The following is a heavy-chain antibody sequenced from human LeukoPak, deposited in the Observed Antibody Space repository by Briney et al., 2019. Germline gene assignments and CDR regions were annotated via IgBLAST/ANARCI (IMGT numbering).Heavy chain of an antibody. D-gene: IGHD6-13*01. V-gene: IGHV3-15*01. CDR2: IKSKTDGGTT. J-gene: IGHJ3*02. CDR1: GFTFSNAW. CDR3: TTELVDSSSWQGAFDI. Sequence: GGSLRLSCAASGFTFSNAWMSWVRQAPGKGLEWVGRIKSKTDGGTTDYAAPVKGRFTISRDDSKNTLYLQMNSLKTEDTAVYYCTTELVDSSSWQGAFDIWGQGTMVTVSS.